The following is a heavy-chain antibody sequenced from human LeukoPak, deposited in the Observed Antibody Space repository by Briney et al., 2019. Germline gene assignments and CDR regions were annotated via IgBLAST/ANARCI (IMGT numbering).Heavy chain of an antibody. CDR1: GFTFSNYA. CDR3: ATPWGDYIGGGAFDI. J-gene: IGHJ3*02. CDR2: ISGSGGGT. D-gene: IGHD4-17*01. Sequence: GGSLRLSCVASGFTFSNYAMTWVRQVSGKGLEWVSGISGSGGGTYYAASVKGRFTISRDNSKNTLYLQMNSLRVEDTAVYYCATPWGDYIGGGAFDIWGQGTMVTVSS. V-gene: IGHV3-23*01.